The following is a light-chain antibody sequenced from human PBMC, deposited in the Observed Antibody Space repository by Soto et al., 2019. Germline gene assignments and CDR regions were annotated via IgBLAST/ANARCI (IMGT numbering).Light chain of an antibody. CDR3: QQYNNWPPPIT. J-gene: IGKJ5*01. V-gene: IGKV3-15*01. CDR1: EIVRSN. Sequence: EIVMTQSPSTLSVSPGERATLSCRASEIVRSNLAWYQQKPGQPPRLLIYGASTRATGIPARFSGSGSGTEFTLTISSLQSEDFAVYYCQQYNNWPPPITFGQGTRLEI. CDR2: GAS.